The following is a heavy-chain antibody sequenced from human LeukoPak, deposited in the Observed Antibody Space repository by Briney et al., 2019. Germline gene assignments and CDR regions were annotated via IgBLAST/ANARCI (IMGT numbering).Heavy chain of an antibody. CDR3: ERDRTVVTDFDY. D-gene: IGHD4-23*01. J-gene: IGHJ4*02. CDR1: GYTFTSYG. Sequence: GASAKVSCKASGYTFTSYGISWVRQAPGQGLEWMGWISAYNGNTTYAQKLQGRVTMTTDTSTSTAYMELRSLRSDDTAVYYCERDRTVVTDFDYWGQGTLVTVSS. CDR2: ISAYNGNT. V-gene: IGHV1-18*01.